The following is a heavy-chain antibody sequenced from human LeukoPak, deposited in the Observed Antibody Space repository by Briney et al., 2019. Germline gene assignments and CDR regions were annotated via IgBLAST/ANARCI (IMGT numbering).Heavy chain of an antibody. Sequence: GGSLRLSSAASGFTFSDYYMSWILQAPGKGLEWVSYISSSGSTIYYADSVKGRFTISRDNAKNSLYLQMNSLRAEDTAVYYCARSSYDYGMDVWGQGTTVTVSS. D-gene: IGHD6-19*01. V-gene: IGHV3-11*01. CDR1: GFTFSDYY. J-gene: IGHJ6*02. CDR2: ISSSGSTI. CDR3: ARSSYDYGMDV.